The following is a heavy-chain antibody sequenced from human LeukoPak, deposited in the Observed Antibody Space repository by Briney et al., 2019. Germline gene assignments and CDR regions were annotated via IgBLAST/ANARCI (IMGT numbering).Heavy chain of an antibody. CDR1: GFTFRSSG. CDR3: AREGGRTVAGTFDN. D-gene: IGHD6-19*01. J-gene: IGHJ4*02. CDR2: IKYHRRDK. V-gene: IGHV3-30*03. Sequence: TGGSLRLSCAASGFTFRSSGMHWVRQAPGKGLEWVAFIKYHRRDKYYADSVKGRFTISRDNTKNTLYMEVNSLRAEDTAVYYCAREGGRTVAGTFDNWGQGNLVTVSS.